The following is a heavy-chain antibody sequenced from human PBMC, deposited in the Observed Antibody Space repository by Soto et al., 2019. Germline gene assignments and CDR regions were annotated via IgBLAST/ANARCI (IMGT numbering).Heavy chain of an antibody. Sequence: ASVKVSCKASGYNFVSYDISWVRQAPGQRLEWMGWISAGNGNTKYALKFQGRVTITWDTSASTAYMELSSLRSEDTAVYYCARDLGGWPDYWGQGTLVTVSS. CDR3: ARDLGGWPDY. D-gene: IGHD2-15*01. CDR1: GYNFVSYD. J-gene: IGHJ4*02. CDR2: ISAGNGNT. V-gene: IGHV1-3*01.